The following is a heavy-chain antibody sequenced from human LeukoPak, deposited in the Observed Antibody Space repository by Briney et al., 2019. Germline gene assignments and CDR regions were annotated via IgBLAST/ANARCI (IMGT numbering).Heavy chain of an antibody. Sequence: GGSLGLSCAATGLTVSSNFMSWVRQAPGKGLEWVSVIYGGGSTYYADSVKGRFAISRDNSKNTLFLQMNSLRAEDTAVYYCVGDPPNSGFAFAFWGQGTLVTVSS. D-gene: IGHD5-12*01. J-gene: IGHJ4*02. CDR1: GLTVSSNF. V-gene: IGHV3-53*01. CDR3: VGDPPNSGFAFAF. CDR2: IYGGGST.